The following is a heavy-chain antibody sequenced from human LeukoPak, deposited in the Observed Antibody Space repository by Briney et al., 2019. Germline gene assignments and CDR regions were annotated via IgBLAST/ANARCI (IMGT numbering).Heavy chain of an antibody. J-gene: IGHJ4*02. D-gene: IGHD3-9*01. V-gene: IGHV4-34*01. CDR2: INHSGST. Sequence: KPPETLSLTCAVYGGSFSGYYWSWIRQPPGKGLEWIGEINHSGSTNYNPSLKSRVTISVDTSKNQFSLKLSSVTAADTAVYYCARRGLRYFDWFNWGQGTLVTVSS. CDR1: GGSFSGYY. CDR3: ARRGLRYFDWFN.